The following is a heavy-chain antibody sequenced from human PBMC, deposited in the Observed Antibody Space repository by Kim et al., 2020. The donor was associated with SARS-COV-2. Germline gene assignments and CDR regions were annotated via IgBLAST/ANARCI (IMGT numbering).Heavy chain of an antibody. Sequence: GGSLRLSCAASGFTFTNAWMTWVRQAPGKGLEWVGRIKSRIDGGTTDYAAPVKGRFAISRDDSKNTLYLQMNSLKSEDTAMYHCTTVGGYYDSAGFYPVDYWGQGTLVTVSS. CDR1: GFTFTNAW. CDR2: IKSRIDGGTT. J-gene: IGHJ4*02. D-gene: IGHD3-22*01. CDR3: TTVGGYYDSAGFYPVDY. V-gene: IGHV3-15*01.